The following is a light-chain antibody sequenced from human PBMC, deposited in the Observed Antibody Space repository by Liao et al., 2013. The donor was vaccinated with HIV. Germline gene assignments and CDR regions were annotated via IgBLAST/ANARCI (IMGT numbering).Light chain of an antibody. CDR1: SIGSKS. V-gene: IGLV3-1*01. J-gene: IGLJ3*02. CDR2: EDS. CDR3: QAWDNSAVV. Sequence: SYELTQSPSVSVAPGKTATISCGGDSIGSKSVHWYQQRPGQSPVLVMYEDSQRPSGIPERFSGSSSGDTATLTISGTQAVDEADYYCQAWDNSAVVFGGGTKLTV.